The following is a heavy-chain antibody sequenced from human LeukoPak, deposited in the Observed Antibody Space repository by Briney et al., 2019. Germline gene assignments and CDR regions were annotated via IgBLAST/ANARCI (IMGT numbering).Heavy chain of an antibody. CDR1: GFTFSDYW. CDR3: ARDSYGTSGYQGWFDP. Sequence: GGSLRLSCAASGFTFSDYWMSWVRQAPGKGLEWVASINQDGSEKYYVDSVKGRFTISIDNAKNSLYLQMNSLRAEDTAVYYCARDSYGTSGYQGWFDPWGQGTLVTVSS. D-gene: IGHD3-22*01. CDR2: INQDGSEK. J-gene: IGHJ5*02. V-gene: IGHV3-7*01.